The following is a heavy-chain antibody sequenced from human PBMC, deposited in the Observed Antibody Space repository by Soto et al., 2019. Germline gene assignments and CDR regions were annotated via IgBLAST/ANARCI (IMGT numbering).Heavy chain of an antibody. CDR1: GYTFTSYG. CDR3: ARIFGVAMINWFDP. J-gene: IGHJ5*02. V-gene: IGHV1-18*01. Sequence: VASVKVSCKASGYTFTSYGISWVRQAPGQGLEWMGWISAYNGNTNYAQKLQGRVTMTTDTSTSKAYMELRSLRSDDTAVYYCARIFGVAMINWFDPWGQGTLVTVSS. CDR2: ISAYNGNT. D-gene: IGHD3-3*01.